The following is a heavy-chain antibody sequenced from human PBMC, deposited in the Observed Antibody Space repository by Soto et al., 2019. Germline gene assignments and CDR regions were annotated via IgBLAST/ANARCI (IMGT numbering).Heavy chain of an antibody. CDR2: IIPKLGSA. CDR1: GGGNLRDYR. V-gene: IGHV1-69*01. D-gene: IGHD5-12*01. J-gene: IGHJ4*02. CDR3: ARGVEGYNFGAVY. Sequence: QVQLVQSGAEVKEPGSSVKVSCKASGGGNLRDYRTTWVRRAPGQGLEWMGGIIPKLGSANYAQKFQGRVTITADESTISVYMELRSLRSDDTAVYYCARGVEGYNFGAVYWGQGTPVTVSS.